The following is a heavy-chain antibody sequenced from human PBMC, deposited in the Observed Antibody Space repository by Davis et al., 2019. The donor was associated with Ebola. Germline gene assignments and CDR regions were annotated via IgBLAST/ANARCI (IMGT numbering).Heavy chain of an antibody. CDR2: INPNSGGT. V-gene: IGHV1-2*04. D-gene: IGHD3-9*01. CDR3: ARDRHDILTGWFDP. Sequence: ASVKVSCKASGYTFTGHFMHWVRQAPGQGLEWMGWINPNSGGTNYAQKFQGWVTMTRDTSISTAYMELSRLRSDDTAVYYCARDRHDILTGWFDPWGQGTTVTVSS. CDR1: GYTFTGHF. J-gene: IGHJ5*02.